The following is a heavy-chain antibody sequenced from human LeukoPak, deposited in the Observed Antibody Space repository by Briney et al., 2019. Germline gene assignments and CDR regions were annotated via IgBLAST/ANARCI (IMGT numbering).Heavy chain of an antibody. V-gene: IGHV3-48*04. J-gene: IGHJ4*02. CDR2: ISSSSSTI. Sequence: GGSLRLSRAASGFTFSSYSMNWVRQAPGKGLEWVSYISSSSSTIYYADSVKGRFTISRDNAKNSLYLQMNSLRAEDTAVYYCARAVEMATIPYFDYWGQGTLVTVSS. D-gene: IGHD5-24*01. CDR1: GFTFSSYS. CDR3: ARAVEMATIPYFDY.